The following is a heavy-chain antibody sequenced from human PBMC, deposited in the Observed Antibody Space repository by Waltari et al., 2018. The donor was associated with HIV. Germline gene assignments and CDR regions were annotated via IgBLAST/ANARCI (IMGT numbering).Heavy chain of an antibody. Sequence: QVQLVQSGAEVKKPGASVKVSCKASGYTFTGYYMHWVRQAPGQGLEWMGRINPNSGGTNYAQKFQGRVTMTRDTSISTAYMEPSRLRSDDTAVYYCARVPSGEQGAFDIWGQGTMVTVSS. CDR1: GYTFTGYY. V-gene: IGHV1-2*06. CDR2: INPNSGGT. D-gene: IGHD3-16*01. CDR3: ARVPSGEQGAFDI. J-gene: IGHJ3*02.